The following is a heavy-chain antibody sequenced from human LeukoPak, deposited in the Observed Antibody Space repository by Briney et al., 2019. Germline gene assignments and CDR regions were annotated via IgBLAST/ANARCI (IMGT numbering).Heavy chain of an antibody. CDR1: GFTFDDYG. CDR3: ARAAAGLH. CDR2: IYNDGRT. J-gene: IGHJ4*02. Sequence: PGRSLRLSCAASGFTFDDYGMTWVRQAPGKGLEWVSLIYNDGRTYYADSVKGRCTISRDSSKNTLYLQMNSLRAEDTAVYYCARAAAGLHWGQGTLVTVSS. V-gene: IGHV3-66*02. D-gene: IGHD6-13*01.